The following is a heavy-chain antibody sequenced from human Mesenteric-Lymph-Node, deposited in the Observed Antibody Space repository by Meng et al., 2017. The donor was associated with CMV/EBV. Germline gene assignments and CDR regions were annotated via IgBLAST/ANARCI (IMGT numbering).Heavy chain of an antibody. Sequence: GGSLRLSCATSGFTFSSYGMHWVRQAPGKGLEWVAFIRYDGSNKYYADSVKGRFTISRDNSKNTLYLQMNSLRAEDTAVYYCAKDRGAPNDYWGQGTLVTVSS. CDR1: GFTFSSYG. J-gene: IGHJ4*02. V-gene: IGHV3-30*02. CDR3: AKDRGAPNDY. D-gene: IGHD3-10*01. CDR2: IRYDGSNK.